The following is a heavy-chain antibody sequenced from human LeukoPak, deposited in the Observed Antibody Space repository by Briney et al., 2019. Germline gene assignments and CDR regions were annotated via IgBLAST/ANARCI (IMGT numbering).Heavy chain of an antibody. CDR2: INPNSGGT. J-gene: IGHJ4*02. V-gene: IGHV1-2*06. CDR3: ARDNYDILTGYHDFNY. CDR1: GYTFTGYY. Sequence: ASVKVSCKASGYTFTGYYMHWVRQAPGQGLEWMGRINPNSGGTNYAQKFQGRVTMTRDTSISTAYMDLSRLRSDDTAVYYCARDNYDILTGYHDFNYWGQGTLVTVSS. D-gene: IGHD3-9*01.